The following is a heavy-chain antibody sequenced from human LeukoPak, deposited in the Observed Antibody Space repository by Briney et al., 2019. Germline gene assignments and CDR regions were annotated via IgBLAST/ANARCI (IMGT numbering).Heavy chain of an antibody. CDR1: GFSLSTSEVG. CDR3: ARHNYYASSRYPGRAFDI. J-gene: IGHJ3*02. Sequence: SGPTLVKPTQTLTLTCTFSGFSLSTSEVGVGWIRQPPGKALEWLALIYWDDDKSYRASLKSRLTITKDTSKNQVVLTMTNMDPVDTATYYCARHNYYASSRYPGRAFDIWGQGTMVTVSS. CDR2: IYWDDDK. D-gene: IGHD3-22*01. V-gene: IGHV2-5*02.